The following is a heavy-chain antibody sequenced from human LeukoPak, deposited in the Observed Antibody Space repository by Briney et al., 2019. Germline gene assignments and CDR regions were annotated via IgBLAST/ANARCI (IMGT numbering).Heavy chain of an antibody. CDR2: ISESNYM. CDR3: ARLSDSRGWPPIDY. D-gene: IGHD3-22*01. J-gene: IGHJ4*02. CDR1: GFDFSIYS. V-gene: IGHV3-21*01. Sequence: GGSLRLSCAASGFDFSIYSMNWVRQAPGKGLEWISSISESNYMYYADSVKGRFTISRHSAKNSLFLQMNSLRAEDTAIYYCARLSDSRGWPPIDYWGPGTLVTVSS.